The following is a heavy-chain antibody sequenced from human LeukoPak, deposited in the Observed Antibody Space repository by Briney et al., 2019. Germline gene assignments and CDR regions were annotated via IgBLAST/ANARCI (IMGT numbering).Heavy chain of an antibody. CDR3: ARGPFNYYDSSGYYDY. Sequence: PSETLSLTCSVSGGSITSSSYYWGWIRQPPEKGLEWIGSIYYTGGTNYSPSLKSRVTMFVDTSKNQFSLKLSSVTAADTAVYYCARGPFNYYDSSGYYDYWGQGTLVTVSS. J-gene: IGHJ4*02. CDR1: GGSITSSSYY. V-gene: IGHV4-39*01. D-gene: IGHD3-22*01. CDR2: IYYTGGT.